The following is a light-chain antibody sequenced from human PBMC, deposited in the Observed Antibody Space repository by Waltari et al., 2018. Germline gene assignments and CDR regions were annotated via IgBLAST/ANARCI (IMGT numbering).Light chain of an antibody. CDR2: GAS. CDR1: QRITASY. CDR3: QRYGTSPPWT. V-gene: IGKV3-20*01. J-gene: IGKJ1*01. Sequence: EIVLTQSPGTLSLSPGESATLSCRASQRITASYLAGYQQKPGQAPRLLIYGASSRATGLPDRFSCSESGTEFALTISRLEPEDFAVYYCQRYGTSPPWTFGQGTRVE.